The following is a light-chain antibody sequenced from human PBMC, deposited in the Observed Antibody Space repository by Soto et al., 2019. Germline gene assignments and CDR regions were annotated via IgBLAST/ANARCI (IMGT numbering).Light chain of an antibody. CDR2: DAS. J-gene: IGKJ5*01. Sequence: DIQMTQSPSSLFASVGDRGTITCQASQDISNYLNWYQQKAGKAPKLLIYDASNFETGVPSRFSGSGSGTDFTFTISSLQPEDIATYYCQQYDNLITFGQGTRLEIK. V-gene: IGKV1-33*01. CDR1: QDISNY. CDR3: QQYDNLIT.